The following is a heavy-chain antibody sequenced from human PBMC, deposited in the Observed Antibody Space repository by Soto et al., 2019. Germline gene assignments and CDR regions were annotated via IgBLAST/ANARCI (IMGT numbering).Heavy chain of an antibody. CDR2: IWYDGSNK. V-gene: IGHV3-33*01. J-gene: IGHJ6*03. CDR3: ARAGPVLAYYMDV. CDR1: GFTLSSYG. Sequence: GGSLRLSCAASGFTLSSYGMHWVRQAPGKGLEWVAVIWYDGSNKYYADSVKGRFTISRDNSKNTVYLQMNSLRAEDTAVYYCARAGPVLAYYMDVWAQGTTVPVSS. D-gene: IGHD2-8*01.